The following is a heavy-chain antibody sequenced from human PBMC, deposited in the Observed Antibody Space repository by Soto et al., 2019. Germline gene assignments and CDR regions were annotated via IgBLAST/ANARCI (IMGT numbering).Heavy chain of an antibody. J-gene: IGHJ4*02. V-gene: IGHV3-30*18. Sequence: VKLVESGGGVVQPGGSLILSCAASGFTFNIYGMHWVRQAPDKGLEWVALISYDGSNQYYADSVKGRFTISRDNSKNTLFLQMTRLRADDTAVYYCAKDQASGQGSFDSWGQGNLVTVSS. CDR3: AKDQASGQGSFDS. CDR2: ISYDGSNQ. CDR1: GFTFNIYG.